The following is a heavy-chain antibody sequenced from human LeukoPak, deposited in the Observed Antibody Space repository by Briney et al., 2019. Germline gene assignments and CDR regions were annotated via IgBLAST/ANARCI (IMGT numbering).Heavy chain of an antibody. J-gene: IGHJ6*03. CDR1: GGSFSGYY. Sequence: SETLSLTCAVYGGSFSGYYWSWIRQPPGKGLEWIGEINHSGSTKHRPSLKSRVTISVDTSKNQFSLKLSSVTAADTAVYYCARVLRLLSNYYDSSGSPDGYYYYMDVWGKGTTVTVSS. CDR3: ARVLRLLSNYYDSSGSPDGYYYYMDV. V-gene: IGHV4-34*01. CDR2: INHSGST. D-gene: IGHD3-22*01.